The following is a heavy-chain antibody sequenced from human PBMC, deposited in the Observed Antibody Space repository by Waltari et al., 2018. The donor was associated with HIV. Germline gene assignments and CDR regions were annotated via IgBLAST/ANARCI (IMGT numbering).Heavy chain of an antibody. D-gene: IGHD5-12*01. CDR2: ISSSSSYI. V-gene: IGHV3-21*01. Sequence: EVQLVESGGGLVKPGGSLRLSCAASGFTFSSYSMNWVRQAPGKGLEWVSSISSSSSYIYYADSVKGRFTISRDNAKNSLYLQMNSLRAEDTAVYYCARDEYSGYDSPGLARDDYWGQGTLVTVSS. CDR3: ARDEYSGYDSPGLARDDY. CDR1: GFTFSSYS. J-gene: IGHJ4*02.